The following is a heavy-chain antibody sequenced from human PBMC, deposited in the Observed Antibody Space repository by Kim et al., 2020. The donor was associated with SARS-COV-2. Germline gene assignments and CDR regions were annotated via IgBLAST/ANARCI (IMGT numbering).Heavy chain of an antibody. D-gene: IGHD3-9*01. CDR2: IIPIFGTA. J-gene: IGHJ4*02. CDR1: GGTFSSYA. CDR3: ARQALLTGFPHAQGGYYFDY. Sequence: SVKVSCKASGGTFSSYAISWVRQAPGQGLEWMGGIIPIFGTANYAQKFQGRVTITADKSTSTAYMELSSLRSEDTAVYYCARQALLTGFPHAQGGYYFDYWGQGTLVTVSS. V-gene: IGHV1-69*06.